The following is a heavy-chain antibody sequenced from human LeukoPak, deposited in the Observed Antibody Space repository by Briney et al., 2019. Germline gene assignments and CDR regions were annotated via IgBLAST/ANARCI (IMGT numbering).Heavy chain of an antibody. D-gene: IGHD2-2*01. CDR3: ANPPPRCSSTRCHLSGPPTD. Sequence: SGGSLRLSFAASGFTFSSYGLHCVRQTPGKGLEWVAVISYDGSNKYYADSVKCRFTISRDNSKYTLYLQMRSLTAQATAVYYRANPPPRCSSTRCHLSGPPTDWGQGTLVTVSS. CDR1: GFTFSSYG. J-gene: IGHJ4*02. CDR2: ISYDGSNK. V-gene: IGHV3-30*18.